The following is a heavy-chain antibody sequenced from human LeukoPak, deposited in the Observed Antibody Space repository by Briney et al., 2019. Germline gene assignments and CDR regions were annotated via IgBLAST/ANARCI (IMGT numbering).Heavy chain of an antibody. Sequence: GGSLRLSCAASGFTFSSYAMSWVRQAPGKGLEWVSAISGSGGSTYYADSVKGRFTISRDNSKNTLYLQMNSLRAEDTAVYYRARDINSVGSGRDYYYGMDVWGQGTTVTVSS. CDR1: GFTFSSYA. CDR3: ARDINSVGSGRDYYYGMDV. V-gene: IGHV3-23*01. D-gene: IGHD3-10*01. J-gene: IGHJ6*02. CDR2: ISGSGGST.